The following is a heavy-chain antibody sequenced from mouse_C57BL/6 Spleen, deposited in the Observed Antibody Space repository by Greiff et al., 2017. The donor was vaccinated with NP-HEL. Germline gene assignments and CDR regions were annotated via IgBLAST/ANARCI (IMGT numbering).Heavy chain of an antibody. CDR1: GYTFTSYW. V-gene: IGHV1-52*01. Sequence: VQLQQPGAELVRPGSSVKLSCKASGYTFTSYWMHWVKQRPIQGLEWIGNIDPSDSETHYNQKFKDKATLTVDKSSSTAYMQLSSLTSEDSAVYYCARMITGYAMDYWGQGTSVTVSS. CDR3: ARMITGYAMDY. D-gene: IGHD2-4*01. J-gene: IGHJ4*01. CDR2: IDPSDSET.